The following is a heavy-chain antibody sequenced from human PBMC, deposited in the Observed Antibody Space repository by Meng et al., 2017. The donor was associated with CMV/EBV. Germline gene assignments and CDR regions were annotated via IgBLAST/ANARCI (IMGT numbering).Heavy chain of an antibody. J-gene: IGHJ4*02. V-gene: IGHV1-18*01. CDR2: ISAYNGNT. CDR1: GYNFTSYG. D-gene: IGHD3-10*01. CDR3: ARSPPGAILYYFDY. Sequence: SGYNFTSYGISWVRQAPGQGLEWMGWISAYNGNTNYAQKLQGRVTMTTDTSTSTAYMELRSLRSDDTAVYYCARSPPGAILYYFDYWGQGTLVTVSS.